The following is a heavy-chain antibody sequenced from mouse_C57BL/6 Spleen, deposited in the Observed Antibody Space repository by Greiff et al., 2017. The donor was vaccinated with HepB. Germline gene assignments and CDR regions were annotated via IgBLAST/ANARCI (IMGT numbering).Heavy chain of an antibody. D-gene: IGHD2-4*01. CDR1: GYTFTDYN. CDR2: INPNNGGT. CDR3: ARVAYDYDAYYFDY. V-gene: IGHV1-22*01. J-gene: IGHJ2*01. Sequence: EVQLVESGPELVKPGASVKMSCKASGYTFTDYNMHWVKQSHGKSLEWIGYINPNNGGTSYNQKFKGKATLTVNKSSSTAYMELRSLTSEDSAVYYCARVAYDYDAYYFDYWGQGTTLTVSS.